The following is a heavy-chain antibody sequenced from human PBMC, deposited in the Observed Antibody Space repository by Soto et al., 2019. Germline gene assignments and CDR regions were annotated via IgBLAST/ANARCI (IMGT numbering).Heavy chain of an antibody. CDR3: ARGGGTSPFDY. CDR1: GYTFTNSA. D-gene: IGHD2-15*01. J-gene: IGHJ4*02. V-gene: IGHV1-3*01. CDR2: INGGNGNT. Sequence: ASVKVSCKSSGYTFTNSAIHWARQAPGQRLEWMGWINGGNGNTKYSQNFQGRVTITRDTSASTAYMELSSLRSEDTAVYYCARGGGTSPFDYWGQGTLVTVSS.